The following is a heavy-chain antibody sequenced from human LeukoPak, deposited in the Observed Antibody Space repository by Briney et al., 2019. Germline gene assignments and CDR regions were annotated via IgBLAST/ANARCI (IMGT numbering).Heavy chain of an antibody. D-gene: IGHD2-21*02. Sequence: PGGSLSLSCAASEFTFSNYSMNWVRQAPGKGLKWVSSISSSSSYIYYADSVKGRFTISRDNAKNSLYLQMNSLRAEDTAVYYCARRTYCGGDCYSVGAFDIWGQGTMVTVSS. CDR3: ARRTYCGGDCYSVGAFDI. J-gene: IGHJ3*02. V-gene: IGHV3-21*01. CDR1: EFTFSNYS. CDR2: ISSSSSYI.